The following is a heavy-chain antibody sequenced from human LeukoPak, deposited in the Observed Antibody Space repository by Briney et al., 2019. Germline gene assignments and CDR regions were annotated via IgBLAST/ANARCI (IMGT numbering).Heavy chain of an antibody. D-gene: IGHD3-22*01. V-gene: IGHV4-61*05. CDR3: ARGQGHYYDSSGYYYYYMDV. CDR2: ISYSGST. CDR1: GDAITGSTYY. Sequence: PSETLSLTCTVSGDAITGSTYYWSWIRQPPGKGLEWIGYISYSGSTYYNPSLKSRVTISVDTSKNQFSLKLSSVTAANTAVYYCARGQGHYYDSSGYYYYYMDVWGKGTTVTVSS. J-gene: IGHJ6*03.